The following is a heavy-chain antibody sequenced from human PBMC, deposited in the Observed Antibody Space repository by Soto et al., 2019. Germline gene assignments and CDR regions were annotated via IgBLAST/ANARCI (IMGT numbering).Heavy chain of an antibody. D-gene: IGHD6-13*01. V-gene: IGHV1-8*02. CDR1: GGTFSSYA. CDR3: ARMSSAGTLNWFDP. CDR2: MNPGSGQT. J-gene: IGHJ5*02. Sequence: ASVKVSCKASGGTFSSYAISWVRQAPGQGLEWLGWMNPGSGQTGYASKFQGRVAMTRDASTGTSHLELSSLTSGDTAVYYCARMSSAGTLNWFDPWGQGTLVTVSS.